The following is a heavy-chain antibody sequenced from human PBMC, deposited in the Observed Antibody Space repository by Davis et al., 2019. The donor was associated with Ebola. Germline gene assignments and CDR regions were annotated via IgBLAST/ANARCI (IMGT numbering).Heavy chain of an antibody. Sequence: MPSATLSLTCTVSGGSIISSSSYWGWIRQPPRKGLEWIGSIYYSGSTYYNPSLKSRVTISVDTSKNQFSLKLSSVTAADTAVYYCARGDSSDGMDVWGKGTTVTVSS. J-gene: IGHJ6*04. CDR3: ARGDSSDGMDV. V-gene: IGHV4-39*07. CDR1: GGSIISSSSY. CDR2: IYYSGST. D-gene: IGHD3-22*01.